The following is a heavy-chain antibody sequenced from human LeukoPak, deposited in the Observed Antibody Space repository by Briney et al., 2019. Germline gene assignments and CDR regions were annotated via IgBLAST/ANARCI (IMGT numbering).Heavy chain of an antibody. CDR3: AKDLAVGATPYYFDY. J-gene: IGHJ4*02. CDR2: IRYDGSNK. V-gene: IGHV3-30*02. D-gene: IGHD1-26*01. Sequence: GGSLRLSCAASGFTFSSYGMHWVRQAPGKGLEWVAFIRYDGSNKYYADSVKGRFTISRDNSKNTLYLQMNSLRAEDTAVYYCAKDLAVGATPYYFDYWGQGTLVTVSS. CDR1: GFTFSSYG.